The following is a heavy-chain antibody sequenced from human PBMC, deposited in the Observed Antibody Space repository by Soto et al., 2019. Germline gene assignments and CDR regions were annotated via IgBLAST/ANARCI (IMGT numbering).Heavy chain of an antibody. CDR3: SRDRSMKRASDTAMDAFDI. D-gene: IGHD5-18*01. CDR2: TYYRSKWYN. V-gene: IGHV6-1*01. CDR1: GDSVSSNSAA. Sequence: PSQTLSLTCAISGDSVSSNSAAWNWIRQSPSRGLEWLGRTYYRSKWYNDYAVSVKSRITINPDTSKNQFSLQLNSVTPEDTAVYYCSRDRSMKRASDTAMDAFDIWGQGTMVTVS. J-gene: IGHJ3*02.